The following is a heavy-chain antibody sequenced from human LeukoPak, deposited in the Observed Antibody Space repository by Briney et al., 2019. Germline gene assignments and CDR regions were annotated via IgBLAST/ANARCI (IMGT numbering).Heavy chain of an antibody. V-gene: IGHV1-2*02. CDR2: INPNSGGT. CDR1: GYTFTGYY. Sequence: ASVKVSCKASGYTFTGYYMHWVRQAPGQGLEWMGWINPNSGGTNYAQKFQGRVTMTRDTFISTAYMELSRLRSDDTAVYYCARDGIAAAGRYYYYYMDVWGKGTTVTVSS. CDR3: ARDGIAAAGRYYYYYMDV. D-gene: IGHD6-13*01. J-gene: IGHJ6*03.